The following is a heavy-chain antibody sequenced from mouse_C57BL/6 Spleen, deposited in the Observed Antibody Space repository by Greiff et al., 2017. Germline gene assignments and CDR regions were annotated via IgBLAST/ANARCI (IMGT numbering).Heavy chain of an antibody. V-gene: IGHV1-15*01. J-gene: IGHJ2*01. CDR1: GYTFTDYE. CDR3: ARSNQYYFDY. CDR2: IDPETGGT. Sequence: VKLQESGAELVRPGASVTLSCKASGYTFTDYEMHWVKQTTVHGLEWIGAIDPETGGTAYNQKFKGKATLTVDKPSSTAYMQLSSLTSEDSAVYYCARSNQYYFDYWGQGTTLTGSS. D-gene: IGHD2-5*01.